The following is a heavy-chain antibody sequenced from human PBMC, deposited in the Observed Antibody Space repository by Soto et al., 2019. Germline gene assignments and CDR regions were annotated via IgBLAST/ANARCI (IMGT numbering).Heavy chain of an antibody. D-gene: IGHD2-2*02. CDR1: GGTLSSYA. Sequence: SVKVSCKAPGGTLSSYAINWARQAPGQGLEWMGGIIPIFGSANYAPKFQGRVTISADESTSTAYMEVSSLRSEDTAVYYCAGTREIPYYHGMDVWGQGTTVTVSS. V-gene: IGHV1-69*13. CDR2: IIPIFGSA. J-gene: IGHJ6*02. CDR3: AGTREIPYYHGMDV.